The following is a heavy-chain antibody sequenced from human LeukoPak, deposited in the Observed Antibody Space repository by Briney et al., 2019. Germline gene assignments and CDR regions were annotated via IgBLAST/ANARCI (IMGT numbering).Heavy chain of an antibody. V-gene: IGHV3-21*01. Sequence: GGSLRPSCVASGFTFSSYAMYWVRQAPGKGLEWVSSISSSSSYIYYADSVKGRFTISRDNAKNSLYLQMNSLRAEDTAVYYCARDIWSGGNADYWGQGTLVTVSS. CDR2: ISSSSSYI. CDR1: GFTFSSYA. J-gene: IGHJ4*02. D-gene: IGHD2-15*01. CDR3: ARDIWSGGNADY.